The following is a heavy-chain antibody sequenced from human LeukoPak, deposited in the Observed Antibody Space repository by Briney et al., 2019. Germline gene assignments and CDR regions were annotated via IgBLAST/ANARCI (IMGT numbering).Heavy chain of an antibody. CDR3: FKQKTAYEILTGSGDWYFDL. D-gene: IGHD3-9*01. Sequence: PGGSLRLSCAASGFTFSSYWMSWNRQAPGKWLECLSNIKQDGSEDYYVDSVKGPFTISRDNATNSLYLQMNSPRAEDTAVYFFFKQKTAYEILTGSGDWYFDLWGRGTLVTVSS. J-gene: IGHJ2*01. CDR2: IKQDGSED. V-gene: IGHV3-7*03. CDR1: GFTFSSYW.